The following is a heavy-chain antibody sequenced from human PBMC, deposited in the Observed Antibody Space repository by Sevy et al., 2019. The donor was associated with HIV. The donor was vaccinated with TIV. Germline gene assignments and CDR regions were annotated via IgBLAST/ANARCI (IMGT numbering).Heavy chain of an antibody. D-gene: IGHD2-21*02. CDR2: IIPRVGLT. CDR1: GGSLSNYG. V-gene: IGHV1-69*10. J-gene: IGHJ4*02. Sequence: ASVKVSCKALGGSLSNYGMNWLRQAPGQGLEWTGGIIPRVGLTNYAQKFQGRVTITADESTSTLYFELRRLTPEDTGVYYCASVRSCGGDCYFFDSWGQGTVVTVSS. CDR3: ASVRSCGGDCYFFDS.